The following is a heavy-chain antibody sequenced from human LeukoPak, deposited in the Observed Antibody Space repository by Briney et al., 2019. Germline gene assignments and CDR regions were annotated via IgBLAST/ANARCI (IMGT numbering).Heavy chain of an antibody. CDR3: AGCSGGSCYDWFDP. J-gene: IGHJ5*02. Sequence: PSETLSLTCTVSGGSISSYYWSWIRQPPGKGLEGIGYIYYSGSTNYNPSLKSRVTISVDTSKNQFSLKLSSVTAADTAVYYCAGCSGGSCYDWFDPWGQGTLVTVSS. CDR2: IYYSGST. D-gene: IGHD2-15*01. V-gene: IGHV4-59*01. CDR1: GGSISSYY.